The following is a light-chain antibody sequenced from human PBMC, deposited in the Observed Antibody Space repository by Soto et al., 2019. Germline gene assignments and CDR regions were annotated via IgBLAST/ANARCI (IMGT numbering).Light chain of an antibody. CDR1: SSDVGGYNY. CDR2: DVS. J-gene: IGLJ1*01. Sequence: QSVLTRPASVSGSPGQSITISCTGTSSDVGGYNYVPWYQQHPGKAPKLMIYDVSNRPSGVSNRFSGSKSGNTASLTISGLQAEDEADYYCSSYTSSSTLRVFGPGTKVTVL. CDR3: SSYTSSSTLRV. V-gene: IGLV2-14*01.